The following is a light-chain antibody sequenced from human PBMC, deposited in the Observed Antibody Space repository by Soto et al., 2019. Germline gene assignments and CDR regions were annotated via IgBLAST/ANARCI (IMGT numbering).Light chain of an antibody. CDR3: SSYAGRNNVV. V-gene: IGLV2-8*01. Sequence: QSALTQPRSVSGSPGQSVTISCTGTSSDVGGYNYVSWYQQHPGKAPKLMIYEVTKRPSGVPDRFSGSKSGNTASLTVSGLQAEDEAYYYCSSYAGRNNVVFGGGTKLTVL. CDR2: EVT. J-gene: IGLJ2*01. CDR1: SSDVGGYNY.